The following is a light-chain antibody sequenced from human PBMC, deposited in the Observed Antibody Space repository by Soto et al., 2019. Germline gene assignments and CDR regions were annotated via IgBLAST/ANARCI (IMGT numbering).Light chain of an antibody. CDR1: QSISSW. J-gene: IGKJ1*01. Sequence: DIQMTQSPSTLSASVGDRVTITCRASQSISSWLAWYQQKPGKAPNLLIYDVSNLESGVPSRFSGSGSGTEFTLTISSLQPDDSATYYCQQYKSYSPRTFGQGTKVDNK. CDR3: QQYKSYSPRT. CDR2: DVS. V-gene: IGKV1-5*01.